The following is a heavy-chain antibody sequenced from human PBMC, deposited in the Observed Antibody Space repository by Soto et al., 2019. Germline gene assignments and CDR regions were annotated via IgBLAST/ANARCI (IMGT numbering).Heavy chain of an antibody. D-gene: IGHD3-10*01. CDR3: ATDRGPLYYGSGSYYKRAGYYYGMDV. CDR2: FDPEDGET. V-gene: IGHV1-24*01. Sequence: ASVKVSCKVSGYTLTELSMHCVRQAPGKGLEWMGGFDPEDGETIYAQKFQGRVTMTEATSTDTAYMELSSLRSEDTAVYYCATDRGPLYYGSGSYYKRAGYYYGMDVWGQGTTVTVSS. J-gene: IGHJ6*02. CDR1: GYTLTELS.